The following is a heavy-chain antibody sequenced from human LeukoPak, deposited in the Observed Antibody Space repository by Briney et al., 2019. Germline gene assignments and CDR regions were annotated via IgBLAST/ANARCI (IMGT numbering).Heavy chain of an antibody. CDR3: TTMAYCGGDCYP. Sequence: PGGSLRLSCAASGFTFSNAWMSWVRQAPGKGLEWVGRIKSKTDGGTTDYAAPVKGRFTISRDDSKNTLYLQMNGLKTEDTAVYYCTTMAYCGGDCYPWGQGTLVTVSS. CDR2: IKSKTDGGTT. J-gene: IGHJ5*02. D-gene: IGHD2-21*02. CDR1: GFTFSNAW. V-gene: IGHV3-15*01.